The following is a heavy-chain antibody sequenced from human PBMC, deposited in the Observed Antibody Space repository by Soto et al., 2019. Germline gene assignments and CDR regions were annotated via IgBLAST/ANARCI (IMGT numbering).Heavy chain of an antibody. CDR1: GGSISSGGYY. Sequence: PSETLSLTCTVSGGSISSGGYYWSWIRQHPGKGLEWIGYIYYSGSTYYNPSLKSRVTISVGTSKNQFSLKLSSVTAADTAVYYCAREDRIRGSYYFDYWGQGTLVTVSS. D-gene: IGHD1-26*01. V-gene: IGHV4-31*03. J-gene: IGHJ4*02. CDR2: IYYSGST. CDR3: AREDRIRGSYYFDY.